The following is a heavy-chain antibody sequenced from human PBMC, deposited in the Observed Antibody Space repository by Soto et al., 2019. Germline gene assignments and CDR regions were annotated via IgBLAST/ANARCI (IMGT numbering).Heavy chain of an antibody. CDR1: GGSFSGYY. V-gene: IGHV4-34*01. D-gene: IGHD2-21*02. CDR2: INHSGST. J-gene: IGHJ4*02. Sequence: QVQLQPWGAGLLKPSETLSLTCAVYGGSFSGYYWIWIRQPPGKGLEWIGEINHSGSTNYNPSLKSRVTISVDTSKNQFSLKLSSVTAADTAVYYCARDLYCGGDCYQDYCGQGTLVTVS. CDR3: ARDLYCGGDCYQDY.